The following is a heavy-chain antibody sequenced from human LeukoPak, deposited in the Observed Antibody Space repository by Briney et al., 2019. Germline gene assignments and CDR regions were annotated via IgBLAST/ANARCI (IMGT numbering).Heavy chain of an antibody. D-gene: IGHD3-10*01. CDR2: SRNKANGYTT. J-gene: IGHJ4*02. CDR1: GFSFNDHY. Sequence: GGSLRLSCAGSGFSFNDHYMDWVRQAPGKGLEWVGRSRNKANGYTTEYAASVKGRFTVSREDSKNSLYLQMNSLKTEDTAVYYCARVGAPGSFNDCWGQGTLVTVSS. V-gene: IGHV3-72*01. CDR3: ARVGAPGSFNDC.